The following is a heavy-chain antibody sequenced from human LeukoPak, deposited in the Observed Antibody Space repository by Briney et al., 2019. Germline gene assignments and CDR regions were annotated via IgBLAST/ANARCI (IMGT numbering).Heavy chain of an antibody. V-gene: IGHV1-8*03. J-gene: IGHJ5*02. CDR3: AKVLLWFGEFRIGPNWFDP. Sequence: ASVKVSCKASGYTFTSYDINWVRQATGQGLEWMGWMNPNSGNTGYAQKFQGRVTITRNTSISTAYMELSSLRSEDTAVYYCAKVLLWFGEFRIGPNWFDPWGQGTLVTVSS. CDR1: GYTFTSYD. D-gene: IGHD3-10*01. CDR2: MNPNSGNT.